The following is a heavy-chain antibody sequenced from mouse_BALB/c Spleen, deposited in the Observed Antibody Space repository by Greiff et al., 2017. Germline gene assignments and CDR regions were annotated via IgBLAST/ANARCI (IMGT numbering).Heavy chain of an antibody. J-gene: IGHJ3*01. V-gene: IGHV3-6*02. CDR1: GYSITSGYY. Sequence: ESGPGLVKPSQSLSLTCSVTGYSITSGYYWNWIRQFPGNKLEWMGYISYDGSNNYNPSLKNRISITRDTSKNQFFLKLNSVTTEDTATYYCARGIAYWGQGTLVTVSA. CDR2: ISYDGSN. CDR3: ARGIAY.